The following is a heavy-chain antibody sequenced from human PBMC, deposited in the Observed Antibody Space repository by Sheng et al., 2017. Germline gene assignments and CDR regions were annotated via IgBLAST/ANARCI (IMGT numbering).Heavy chain of an antibody. V-gene: IGHV3-23*04. J-gene: IGHJ4*02. D-gene: IGHD3-10*01. CDR2: LSAGGDST. CDR3: AKVVGEPLG. Sequence: EVQLVESGGGLVQPGGSLRLSCAASGFTVSNYAMSWVRQAPGKGLEWVSALSAGGDSTYYADSVKGRFTISRDNSNNTLYLQMNSLRAEDTAVYYCAKVVGEPLGWGQGTLVTVSS. CDR1: GFTVSNYA.